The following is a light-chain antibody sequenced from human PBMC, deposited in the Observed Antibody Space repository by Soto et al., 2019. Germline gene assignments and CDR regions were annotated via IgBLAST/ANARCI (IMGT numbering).Light chain of an antibody. CDR3: EKDNSAPQIT. CDR2: AAS. CDR1: QGISNY. J-gene: IGKJ5*01. V-gene: IGKV1-27*01. Sequence: DIQMTQSPSSLSASVGDRVTITCRASQGISNYLAWYQQKPGKVPKLLIYAASTLQSGVPSRFSGSGSGTDFTLTISSLQPEDVATYYGEKDNSAPQITFGQGTRLEIK.